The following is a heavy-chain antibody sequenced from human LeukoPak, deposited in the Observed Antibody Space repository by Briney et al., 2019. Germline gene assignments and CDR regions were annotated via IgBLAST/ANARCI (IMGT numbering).Heavy chain of an antibody. CDR1: GFTFSSYG. CDR2: IWYDGSNK. Sequence: GGSLRLSCAASGFTFSSYGMHWVRQAPGKGLEWVAVIWYDGSNKYYADSAKGRFTISRDNSKNTLYLQMNSLRAEDTAVYYCARDQGVSMLYTYYYYGMDVWGQGTTVTVSS. V-gene: IGHV3-33*01. J-gene: IGHJ6*02. CDR3: ARDQGVSMLYTYYYYGMDV. D-gene: IGHD2-8*01.